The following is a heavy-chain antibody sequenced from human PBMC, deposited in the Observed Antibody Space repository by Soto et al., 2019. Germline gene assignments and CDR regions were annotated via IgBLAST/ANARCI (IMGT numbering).Heavy chain of an antibody. J-gene: IGHJ4*02. CDR2: FNPKNGNT. D-gene: IGHD1-7*01. CDR1: GYTFTNYG. V-gene: IGHV1-18*01. CDR3: ARHEWSPVTGTSIYLFDY. Sequence: ASVKVSCKASGYTFTNYGINWLRQARGQGIEWMGWFNPKNGNTNYAQTFEGRLTLTTDTSTSTAFMELSNLRSDDTAFYYCARHEWSPVTGTSIYLFDYWGQGTLVTVSS.